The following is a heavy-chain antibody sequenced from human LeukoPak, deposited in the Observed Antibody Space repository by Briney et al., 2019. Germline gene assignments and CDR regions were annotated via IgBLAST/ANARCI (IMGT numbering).Heavy chain of an antibody. CDR3: ASNYGSGSYNYYYYYMDV. CDR2: FYRSGST. CDR1: GYSINSGYY. D-gene: IGHD3-10*01. V-gene: IGHV4-38-2*01. Sequence: SETLSLTCGVSGYSINSGYYWGWIRQPPGKGLEWIGSFYRSGSTYYNPSLKSRVTISIDTSKNQFSLKLRSVTAADTAVYYCASNYGSGSYNYYYYYMDVWGKGTTVTVSS. J-gene: IGHJ6*03.